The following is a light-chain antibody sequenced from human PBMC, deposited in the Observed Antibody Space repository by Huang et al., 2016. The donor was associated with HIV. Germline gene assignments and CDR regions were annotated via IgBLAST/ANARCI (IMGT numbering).Light chain of an antibody. CDR2: DSS. J-gene: IGKJ5*01. V-gene: IGKV1-39*01. CDR3: QQSYSMPIT. Sequence: DIQVTQSPSSLSASVGDRVTITCRASQPINTYLNWYQQTPGKAPKLLIYDSSTLQSGVPSRFSGSGSGTDFTFTISSLQPEDFATYYCQQSYSMPITFGLGTRLEI. CDR1: QPINTY.